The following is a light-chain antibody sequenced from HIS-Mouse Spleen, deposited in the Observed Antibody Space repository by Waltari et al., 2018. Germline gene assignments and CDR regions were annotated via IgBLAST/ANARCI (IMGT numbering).Light chain of an antibody. V-gene: IGLV2-23*01. CDR2: EGS. Sequence: QSALTQPAPVSGSPGQSITISCTGTSSDVGRYHLVSWYQQHPGKAPKLMIYEGSKRPSGVSNRFSGSKSGNTASLTISGLQAEDEADYYCCSYAGSSTYVVFGGGTKLTVL. CDR1: SSDVGRYHL. J-gene: IGLJ2*01. CDR3: CSYAGSSTYVV.